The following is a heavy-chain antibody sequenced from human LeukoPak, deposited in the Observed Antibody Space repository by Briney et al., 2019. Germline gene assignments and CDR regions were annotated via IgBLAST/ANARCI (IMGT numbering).Heavy chain of an antibody. CDR3: AKDSPWYDSSTYYYFDY. CDR2: ISGGGGTT. J-gene: IGHJ4*02. D-gene: IGHD3-22*01. CDR1: GFTFNNYA. V-gene: IGHV3-23*01. Sequence: GGSLRLSCAGSGFTFNNYAMSWVRQAPGKGLEWVSAISGGGGTTYYADSVKGRFTISRDNPKDTLYLQMSGLRAEDTAVYFCAKDSPWYDSSTYYYFDYWGQGTLVTVSS.